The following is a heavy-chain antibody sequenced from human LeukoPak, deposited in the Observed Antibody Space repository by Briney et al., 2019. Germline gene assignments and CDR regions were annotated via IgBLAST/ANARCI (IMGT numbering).Heavy chain of an antibody. D-gene: IGHD3-9*01. V-gene: IGHV3-30-3*01. CDR2: ISYDGSNK. Sequence: GGSLRLSCAASGFTFSSYAMHWVRQAPGKGLEWVAVISYDGSNKYYADSVKGRFTISRDNSKNMLYLQMNSLRPEDTAVYHCASRANFDIMAGYFDQYWGQGTPVTVSS. CDR1: GFTFSSYA. J-gene: IGHJ1*01. CDR3: ASRANFDIMAGYFDQY.